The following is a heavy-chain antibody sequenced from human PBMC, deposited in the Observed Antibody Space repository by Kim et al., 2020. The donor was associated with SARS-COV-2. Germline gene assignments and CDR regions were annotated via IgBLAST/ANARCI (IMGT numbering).Heavy chain of an antibody. CDR1: GGTFKRHI. Sequence: SVKVSCKASGGTFKRHIINWVRQAPGQGLEWMGKIILMYNRKTYAEEFQGRVTITADDSTNTIHMEMRSLRSDDTAVYFCARDFDESGRTHNFFEPWGQ. D-gene: IGHD3-10*01. J-gene: IGHJ5*02. CDR3: ARDFDESGRTHNFFEP. CDR2: IILMYNRK. V-gene: IGHV1-69*13.